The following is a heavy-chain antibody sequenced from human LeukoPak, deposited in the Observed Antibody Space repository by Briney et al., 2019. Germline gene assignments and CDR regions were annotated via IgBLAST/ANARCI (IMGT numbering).Heavy chain of an antibody. V-gene: IGHV1-69*13. D-gene: IGHD2-21*02. Sequence: ATVKVSCKASGGTFSSYAISWVRQAPGQGLEWMGGIIPIFGTANYAQKFQGRVTITADESTSTAYMELSSLRSEDTAVYYCARAGYCGGDCYFGYWGQGTLVTVSS. J-gene: IGHJ4*02. CDR1: GGTFSSYA. CDR2: IIPIFGTA. CDR3: ARAGYCGGDCYFGY.